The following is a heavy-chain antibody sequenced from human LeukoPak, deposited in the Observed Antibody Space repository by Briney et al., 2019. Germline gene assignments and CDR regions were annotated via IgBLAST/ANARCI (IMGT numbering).Heavy chain of an antibody. J-gene: IGHJ5*01. CDR1: GGSISDYY. CDR2: VHYSGTT. CDR3: AGDMRGSAKVWFDS. Sequence: RPSETLSLTCTVSGGSISDYYWNWIRQPPGKGLEWVAYVHYSGTTKYNPSLQSRVTTAVDMSKKEVSLRLDSVTAADTAVYYCAGDMRGSAKVWFDSWGQGVQVIVSS. V-gene: IGHV4-59*12. D-gene: IGHD3-10*01.